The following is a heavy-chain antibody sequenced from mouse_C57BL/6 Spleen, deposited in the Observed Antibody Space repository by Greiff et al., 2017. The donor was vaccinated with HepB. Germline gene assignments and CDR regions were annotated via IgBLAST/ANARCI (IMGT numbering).Heavy chain of an antibody. Sequence: EVQLQQSGAELVKPGASVKLSCTASGFNIKDYYMHWVKQRTEQGLEWIGRIDPEDGENKYAPKFQGKATITADTSSNTAYLQLSSLTSEDTAVYYCARDTFTTVENFDYWGQGTTLTVSS. CDR3: ARDTFTTVENFDY. CDR1: GFNIKDYY. J-gene: IGHJ2*01. CDR2: IDPEDGEN. D-gene: IGHD1-1*01. V-gene: IGHV14-2*01.